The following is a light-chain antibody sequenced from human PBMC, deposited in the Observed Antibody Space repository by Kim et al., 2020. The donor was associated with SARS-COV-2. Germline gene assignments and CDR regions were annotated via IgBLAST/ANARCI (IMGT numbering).Light chain of an antibody. CDR2: EDD. J-gene: IGLJ2*01. Sequence: NFMLTQPHAVSESPGKTVIISCTRSSDSIAGYYVQWFQLRPGRAPITVIYEDDQIPSAVPDRFSGSVDSSSNSASLTISGLKTEDEADYYCQSYDINSSWLFGGGTQLTVL. V-gene: IGLV6-57*04. CDR3: QSYDINSSWL. CDR1: SDSIAGYY.